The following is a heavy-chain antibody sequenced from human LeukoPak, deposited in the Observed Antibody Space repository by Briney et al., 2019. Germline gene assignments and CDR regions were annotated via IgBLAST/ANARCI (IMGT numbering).Heavy chain of an antibody. D-gene: IGHD3-22*01. V-gene: IGHV4-59*01. CDR3: ARTWANHYYDSSGYLSAFDI. J-gene: IGHJ3*02. Sequence: SETLSLTCTVSGGSISSYYWSWIRQPPGKGLEWIGYIYYSGSTNYNPSLKSRVTISVDTSKNQFSLKLSSVTAADTAVYYCARTWANHYYDSSGYLSAFDIWGQGTMVTVSS. CDR2: IYYSGST. CDR1: GGSISSYY.